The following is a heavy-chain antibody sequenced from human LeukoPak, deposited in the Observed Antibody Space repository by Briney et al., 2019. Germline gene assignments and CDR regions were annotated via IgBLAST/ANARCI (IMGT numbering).Heavy chain of an antibody. CDR2: IIPIFGTA. CDR1: GGTFSSYA. CDR3: AGTFGGIMRIYYMDV. V-gene: IGHV1-69*06. Sequence: ASVKVSCKASGGTFSSYAISWVRQAPGQGLEWMGGIIPIFGTANYAQRFQGRVTITADKATSTAYMELSSLRSEDTAVYYCAGTFGGIMRIYYMDVWGKGTTVTVSS. D-gene: IGHD3-16*01. J-gene: IGHJ6*03.